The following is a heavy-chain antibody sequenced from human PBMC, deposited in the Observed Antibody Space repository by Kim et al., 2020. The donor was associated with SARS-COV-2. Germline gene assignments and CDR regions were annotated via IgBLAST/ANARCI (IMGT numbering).Heavy chain of an antibody. D-gene: IGHD3-10*01. Sequence: SETLSLTCTVSGGSISSYYWSWIRQPPGKGLEWIGYIYCSGSTNYNPSLKSRVTISVDTSKNQFSLKLSSVTAADTAVYYCARGYYYGSGSYFSDAFDIWGQGTMVTVSS. CDR1: GGSISSYY. CDR3: ARGYYYGSGSYFSDAFDI. J-gene: IGHJ3*02. V-gene: IGHV4-59*01. CDR2: IYCSGST.